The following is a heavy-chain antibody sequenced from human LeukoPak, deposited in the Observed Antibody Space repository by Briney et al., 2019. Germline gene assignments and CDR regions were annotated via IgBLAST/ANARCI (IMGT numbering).Heavy chain of an antibody. CDR3: ARPRVAGSFDY. V-gene: IGHV1-18*01. CDR1: GYTFTSYG. Sequence: ASVKVSCKTSGYTFTSYGISWVRQAPGQGLEWMGWISVYNGNTNYAQEFQDRVTMPTDTSTTTAYMELRSLRSDDTAVYYCARPRVAGSFDYWGQGTLVTVSS. CDR2: ISVYNGNT. D-gene: IGHD6-19*01. J-gene: IGHJ4*02.